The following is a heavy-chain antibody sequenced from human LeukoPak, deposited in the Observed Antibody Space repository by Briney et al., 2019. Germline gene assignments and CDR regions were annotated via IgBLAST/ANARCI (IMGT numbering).Heavy chain of an antibody. Sequence: SETLSLTCAVSGGSISSSNWWSWIRQPPGKGLEWLGFIHYSGSTDYNPSLKSRVSISVDTSKNQFSLQLSSVTAADTAVYYCARNGRGRSYGSSAYLPDYWGQGTLVTVSS. V-gene: IGHV4-30-4*01. J-gene: IGHJ4*02. CDR2: IHYSGST. D-gene: IGHD3-22*01. CDR1: GGSISSSNW. CDR3: ARNGRGRSYGSSAYLPDY.